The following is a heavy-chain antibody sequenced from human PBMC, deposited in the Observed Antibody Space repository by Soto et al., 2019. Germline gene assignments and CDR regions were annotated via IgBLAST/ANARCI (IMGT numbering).Heavy chain of an antibody. J-gene: IGHJ4*02. D-gene: IGHD3-22*01. Sequence: QVQLVQSGAEVKKPGSSVKVSCKASGGTFSSYTIGWVRQAPGQGLEWMGRIIPILGIANYAQKFQGRVTITADKSTSTAYMELSSLRSEDTAVYYCASGYYYDSSGYSSPGFDYWGQGTLVTVSS. CDR1: GGTFSSYT. CDR2: IIPILGIA. CDR3: ASGYYYDSSGYSSPGFDY. V-gene: IGHV1-69*02.